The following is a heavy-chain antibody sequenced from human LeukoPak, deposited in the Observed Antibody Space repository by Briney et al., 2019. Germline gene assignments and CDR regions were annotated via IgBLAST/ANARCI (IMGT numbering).Heavy chain of an antibody. CDR2: ISYDGSNK. D-gene: IGHD4-17*01. CDR1: GFTFSSYG. V-gene: IGHV3-33*05. CDR3: ARDRYGDYALDY. J-gene: IGHJ4*02. Sequence: GGSLRLSCAASGFTFSSYGMHWVRQAPGKGLEWVAVISYDGSNKYYADSVKGRFTISRDNSKNTLYLQMNSLRAEDTAVYYCARDRYGDYALDYWGQGTLVTVSS.